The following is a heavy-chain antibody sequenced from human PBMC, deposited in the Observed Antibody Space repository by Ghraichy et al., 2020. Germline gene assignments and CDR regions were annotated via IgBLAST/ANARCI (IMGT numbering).Heavy chain of an antibody. D-gene: IGHD6-13*01. CDR3: ARHPQGIRSSRADWYFDL. Sequence: SETLSLTCTVSGGSISSSSYYWGWIRQPPWKGLEWIGSIYYSGSTYYNPSLKSRVTISVDTSKNQFSLKLSSVTAADTAVYYCARHPQGIRSSRADWYFDLWGRGTLVTVSS. CDR2: IYYSGST. J-gene: IGHJ2*01. V-gene: IGHV4-39*01. CDR1: GGSISSSSYY.